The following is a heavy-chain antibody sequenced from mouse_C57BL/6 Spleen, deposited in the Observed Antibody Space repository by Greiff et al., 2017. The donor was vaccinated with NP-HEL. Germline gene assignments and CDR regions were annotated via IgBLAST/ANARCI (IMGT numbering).Heavy chain of an antibody. CDR3: ARDTHYYGSSSYYFDY. V-gene: IGHV5-4*01. Sequence: DVQLVESGGGLVKPGGSLKLSCAASGFTFSSYAMSWVRQTPEKRLEWVATISDGGSYTYYPDNVKGRFTISRDNAKNNLYLQMSHLKSEDTAMYYCARDTHYYGSSSYYFDYWGQGTTLTVSS. D-gene: IGHD1-1*01. J-gene: IGHJ2*01. CDR1: GFTFSSYA. CDR2: ISDGGSYT.